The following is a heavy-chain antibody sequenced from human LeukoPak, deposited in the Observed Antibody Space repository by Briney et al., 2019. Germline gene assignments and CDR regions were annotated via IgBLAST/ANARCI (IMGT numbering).Heavy chain of an antibody. CDR1: GGSISSGGYS. CDR3: ARGGHSGYDLGDY. D-gene: IGHD5-12*01. V-gene: IGHV4-30-4*07. J-gene: IGHJ4*02. Sequence: SQTLSLTCAVSGGSISSGGYSWSWIRQPPGEGLEWIGYIYYSGSTYYNPSLKSRVTISVDTSKNQFSLKLSSVTAADTAVYYCARGGHSGYDLGDYWGQGTLVTVSS. CDR2: IYYSGST.